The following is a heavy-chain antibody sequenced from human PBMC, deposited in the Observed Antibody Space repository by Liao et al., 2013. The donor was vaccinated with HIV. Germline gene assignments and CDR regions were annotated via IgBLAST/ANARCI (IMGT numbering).Heavy chain of an antibody. CDR2: IYYSGST. CDR1: GDPISSNSYY. D-gene: IGHD3-22*01. Sequence: QVQLQESGPGLVKPSQTLSLTCTVSGDPISSNSYYWGWIRQPPGKGLEWIGSIYYSGSTYYNPSLKSRVTISVDTSKIQFSLRLSSVTAADTAVYYCARDSPGGYYATSGYYYGAAFDIWGQGTMVTVSS. CDR3: ARDSPGGYYATSGYYYGAAFDI. J-gene: IGHJ3*02. V-gene: IGHV4-39*07.